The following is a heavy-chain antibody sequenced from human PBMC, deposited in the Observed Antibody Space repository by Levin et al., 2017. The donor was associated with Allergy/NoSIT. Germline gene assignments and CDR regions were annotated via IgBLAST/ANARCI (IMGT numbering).Heavy chain of an antibody. CDR2: ISYDGSNK. CDR1: GFTFSTYA. Sequence: GGSLRLSCAASGFTFSTYAMHWVRQAPGKGLEWVAVISYDGSNKYYADSVKGRFTISRDNSKNTLYLQMNSLRAEDTAVYYCAREEQLGGYYYYGMDVWGQGTTVTVSS. V-gene: IGHV3-30-3*01. D-gene: IGHD6-6*01. CDR3: AREEQLGGYYYYGMDV. J-gene: IGHJ6*02.